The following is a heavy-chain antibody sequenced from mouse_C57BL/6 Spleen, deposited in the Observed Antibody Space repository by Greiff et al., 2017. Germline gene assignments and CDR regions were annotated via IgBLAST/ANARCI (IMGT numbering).Heavy chain of an antibody. CDR3: ARVTTGYYFDY. CDR1: GYTFTSYW. Sequence: QVQLQQPGAELVRPGSSVKLSCKASGYTFTSYWMHWVKQRPIQGLEWIGNIDPSDSETHYNQKFKDKATLTVAKSSSTAYMQLSSLTSEDSAVYYCARVTTGYYFDYWGQGTTLTVSS. V-gene: IGHV1-52*01. D-gene: IGHD2-12*01. J-gene: IGHJ2*01. CDR2: IDPSDSET.